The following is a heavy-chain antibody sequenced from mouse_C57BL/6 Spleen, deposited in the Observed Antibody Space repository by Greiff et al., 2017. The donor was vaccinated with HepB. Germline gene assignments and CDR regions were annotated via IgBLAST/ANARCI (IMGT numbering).Heavy chain of an antibody. J-gene: IGHJ2*01. CDR1: GYTFTDYE. CDR2: IDPETGGT. V-gene: IGHV1-15*01. Sequence: QVQLQQSGAELVRPGASVTLSCKASGYTFTDYEMHWVKQTPVHGLEWIGAIDPETGGTAYNQKFKGKAILTADKSSSTAYMELRSLTSEDSAVYYCTREWRRTFDYWGQGTTLTVSS. CDR3: TREWRRTFDY.